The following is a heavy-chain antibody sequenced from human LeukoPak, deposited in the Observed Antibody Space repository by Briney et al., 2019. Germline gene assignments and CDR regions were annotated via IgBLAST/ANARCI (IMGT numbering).Heavy chain of an antibody. CDR1: GFTFSSYA. CDR2: ISGSGGST. V-gene: IGHV3-23*01. CDR3: AKAPSSLRFLEWPFDY. D-gene: IGHD3-3*01. Sequence: GGSLRLSCAASGFTFSSYAMSWVRQAPGKGLEWVTAISGSGGSTYYADSVKGRFTISRDNSKNTLYLQMNGLRAEDTAVYYCAKAPSSLRFLEWPFDYWGQGTLVTVSS. J-gene: IGHJ4*02.